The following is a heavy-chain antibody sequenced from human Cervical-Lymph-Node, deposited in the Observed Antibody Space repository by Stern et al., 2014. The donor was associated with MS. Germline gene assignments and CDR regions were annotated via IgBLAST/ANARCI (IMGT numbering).Heavy chain of an antibody. Sequence: QVQLVQSGAEVRKPESSVKVSCKFSGGALSSYALTWVRLAPGQGLEWMGGIIPLFGAAQDAKQFQGRVTFTADESTHTAFMELSSLTSDDTAVYYCARCYSSNWHEGVHDAFDIWGQGTPVTVSS. V-gene: IGHV1-69*01. J-gene: IGHJ3*02. D-gene: IGHD6-13*01. CDR3: ARCYSSNWHEGVHDAFDI. CDR2: IIPLFGAA. CDR1: GGALSSYA.